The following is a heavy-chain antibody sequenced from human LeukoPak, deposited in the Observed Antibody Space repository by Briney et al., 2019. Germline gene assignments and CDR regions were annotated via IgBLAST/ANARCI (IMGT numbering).Heavy chain of an antibody. J-gene: IGHJ5*02. CDR1: GGTFSSYA. V-gene: IGHV1-69*13. Sequence: SVKVSCKASGGTFSSYAISWVRQAPGQRLEWMGGIIPIFGTANYAQKFQGRVTITADESTSTAYVELSSLRSEVTAVYYCARGEDCSSTSCYTPPSRNWFDPWGQGTLVTVSS. CDR2: IIPIFGTA. CDR3: ARGEDCSSTSCYTPPSRNWFDP. D-gene: IGHD2-2*02.